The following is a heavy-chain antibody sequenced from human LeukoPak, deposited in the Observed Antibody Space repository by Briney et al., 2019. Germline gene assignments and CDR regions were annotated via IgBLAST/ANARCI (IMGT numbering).Heavy chain of an antibody. CDR3: ARGDGFWSGYYSGFDY. CDR2: IYHSGST. D-gene: IGHD3-3*01. CDR1: GGSISSSSYY. Sequence: SETLSLTCTVSGGSISSSSYYWGWIRQPPGKGLEWIGSIYHSGSTYYNPSLKSRVTISVDTSKNQFSLKLSSVTAADTAVYYCARGDGFWSGYYSGFDYWGQGTLVTVSS. J-gene: IGHJ4*02. V-gene: IGHV4-39*07.